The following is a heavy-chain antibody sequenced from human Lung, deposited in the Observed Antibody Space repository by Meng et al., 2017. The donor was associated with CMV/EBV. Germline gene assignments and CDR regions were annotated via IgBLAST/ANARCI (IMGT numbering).Heavy chain of an antibody. Sequence: GEXXKISCAASGFTFSSYSMNWVRQAPGKGLEWVSSISSSSSYKYYADSVKGRFTISRDNAKNSLYLQMNSLRAEDTAVYYCARAPRDSSGYYYPDYWGQGSXVNGAS. CDR3: ARAPRDSSGYYYPDY. CDR1: GFTFSSYS. V-gene: IGHV3-21*01. D-gene: IGHD3-22*01. J-gene: IGHJ4*02. CDR2: ISSSSSYK.